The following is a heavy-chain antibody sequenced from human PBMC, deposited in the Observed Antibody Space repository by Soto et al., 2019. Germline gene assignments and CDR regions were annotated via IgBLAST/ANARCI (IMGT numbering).Heavy chain of an antibody. CDR2: IYYSGST. Sequence: QVQLQESGPGLVKPSETLSLTCTVSGGSISSYYWSWIRQPPGKGLERIGYIYYSGSTNYNPSLKSRVTISVDTSKNQFSLKLSSVTAADTAVYYCARGTYYYGSGSYPYYYYYYMDVWGKGTTVTVSS. D-gene: IGHD3-10*01. CDR3: ARGTYYYGSGSYPYYYYYYMDV. CDR1: GGSISSYY. V-gene: IGHV4-59*01. J-gene: IGHJ6*03.